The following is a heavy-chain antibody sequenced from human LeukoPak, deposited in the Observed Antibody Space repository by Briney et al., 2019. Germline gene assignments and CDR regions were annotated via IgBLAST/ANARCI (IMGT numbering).Heavy chain of an antibody. CDR1: GYTFTSYG. V-gene: IGHV1-18*01. Sequence: ASVKVSCTASGYTFTSYGISWVRQAPGQGLEWMGWISAYNGNTNYAQKLQGRVTMTTDTSTSTAYMELRSLRSDDTAVYYCARAVFSYDSSGYYSYWGQGTLVTVSS. CDR2: ISAYNGNT. CDR3: ARAVFSYDSSGYYSY. D-gene: IGHD3-22*01. J-gene: IGHJ4*02.